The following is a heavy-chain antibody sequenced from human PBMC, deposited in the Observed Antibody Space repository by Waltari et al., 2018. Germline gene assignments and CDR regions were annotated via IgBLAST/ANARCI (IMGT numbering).Heavy chain of an antibody. V-gene: IGHV7-4-1*02. CDR2: IMTRTGNP. D-gene: IGHD2-2*01. Sequence: QVQLVQSGSELKKPGASVKISCKASGSLFTSYAITWVRQAPGQGLELMGWIMTRTGNPTYAQGFTGRCVFALDTSVSTAYLEINNLKAEDTAVYYCTREVVPAATIVVNWFDPWGQGTLVTVSS. J-gene: IGHJ5*02. CDR1: GSLFTSYA. CDR3: TREVVPAATIVVNWFDP.